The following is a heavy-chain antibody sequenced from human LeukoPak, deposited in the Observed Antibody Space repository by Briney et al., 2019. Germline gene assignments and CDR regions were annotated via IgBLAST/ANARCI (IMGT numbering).Heavy chain of an antibody. CDR2: LYSGGST. J-gene: IGHJ4*02. CDR1: GFTVSNNY. D-gene: IGHD3-16*01. V-gene: IGHV3-53*01. CDR3: VRGDGGIIDY. Sequence: GGSLRLSCAASGFTVSNNYMSWVRQAPGKGLEWVSALYSGGSTYYAASVKGRFTISRDNSKNTLYLQMNSLRAEDTAVYYCVRGDGGIIDYWGQGTLVTVSS.